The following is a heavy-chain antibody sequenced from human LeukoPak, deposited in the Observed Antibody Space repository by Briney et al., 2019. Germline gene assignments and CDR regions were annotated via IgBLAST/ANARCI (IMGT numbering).Heavy chain of an antibody. CDR2: ISESDITT. J-gene: IGHJ5*02. V-gene: IGHV3-23*01. Sequence: GGSLRLSCAASGFTFSSYAMTWVRQAPGKGLEWVSTISESDITTYYADSVRGRFTISRDNSKNTLYLQMSSLRAEDTALYYCARGQVRYEAWGQGALVTVSS. CDR3: ARGQVRYEA. D-gene: IGHD3-16*01. CDR1: GFTFSSYA.